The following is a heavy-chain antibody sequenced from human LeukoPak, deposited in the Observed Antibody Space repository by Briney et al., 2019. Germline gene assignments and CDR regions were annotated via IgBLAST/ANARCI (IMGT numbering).Heavy chain of an antibody. J-gene: IGHJ4*02. CDR3: ARTVPGYFFDY. V-gene: IGHV3-74*01. CDR2: INTDGSST. Sequence: GGSLRLSCAASGFTFSSYWMHWVRHAPGKGRVWVSRINTDGSSTIYADSVRGRFTISRDNAKNTLYLQMNSLRAEDTAVYYCARTVPGYFFDYWGQGTLVTVSS. CDR1: GFTFSSYW. D-gene: IGHD3-10*01.